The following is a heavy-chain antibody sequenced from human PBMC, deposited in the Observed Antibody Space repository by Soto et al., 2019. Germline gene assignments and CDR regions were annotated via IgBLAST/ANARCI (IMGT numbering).Heavy chain of an antibody. D-gene: IGHD5-18*01. Sequence: HPGGSLRLSCAASGFTFSSYWMSWVRQAPGKGLEWVANIKQDGSEKYYVDSVKGRFTISRDNAKNSLYLQMNSLRAEDTAVYYCAREYTAMGIYFDYWGQGTLVTVSS. CDR2: IKQDGSEK. V-gene: IGHV3-7*03. J-gene: IGHJ4*02. CDR3: AREYTAMGIYFDY. CDR1: GFTFSSYW.